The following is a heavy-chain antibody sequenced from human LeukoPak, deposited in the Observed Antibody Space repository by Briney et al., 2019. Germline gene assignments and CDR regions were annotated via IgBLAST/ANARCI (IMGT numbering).Heavy chain of an antibody. Sequence: SETLSLTCTVSGGSISSSSYYWGWIRQPPGKGLEWIGSIYYSGSTYYNPSLKSRVTISVDTSKNQFSLKLSSVTAADTAVYYCARENYRWLQSRYYYMDVWGKGTTVTISS. D-gene: IGHD5-24*01. J-gene: IGHJ6*03. CDR2: IYYSGST. CDR1: GGSISSSSYY. V-gene: IGHV4-39*07. CDR3: ARENYRWLQSRYYYMDV.